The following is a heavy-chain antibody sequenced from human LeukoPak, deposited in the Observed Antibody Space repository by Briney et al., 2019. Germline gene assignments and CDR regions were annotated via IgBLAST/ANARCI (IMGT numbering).Heavy chain of an antibody. V-gene: IGHV1-8*03. CDR2: MNPNSGNT. CDR1: GYSFTSYD. Sequence: ASVKVSCKASGYSFTSYDINWVRQATGQGLEWMGWMNPNSGNTGYAQKFQGRVTITRNTSISTAYMELSSLRSEDTAVYYCARGRASIYDSSGYYWFDPWGQGTLVTVSS. J-gene: IGHJ5*02. D-gene: IGHD3-22*01. CDR3: ARGRASIYDSSGYYWFDP.